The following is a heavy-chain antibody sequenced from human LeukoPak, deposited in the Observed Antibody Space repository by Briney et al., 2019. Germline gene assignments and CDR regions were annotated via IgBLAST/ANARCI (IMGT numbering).Heavy chain of an antibody. Sequence: ASVKVSCKSSGYSFRRNGISWVRQAPGQGLEWMAWISANSGNTNYAQNFQDRVTLTTDTSMSTTYMELRSLRSDDTAVYYCARDANYAFDYWGQGTLVTVSS. V-gene: IGHV1-18*01. D-gene: IGHD3-16*01. CDR2: ISANSGNT. J-gene: IGHJ4*02. CDR1: GYSFRRNG. CDR3: ARDANYAFDY.